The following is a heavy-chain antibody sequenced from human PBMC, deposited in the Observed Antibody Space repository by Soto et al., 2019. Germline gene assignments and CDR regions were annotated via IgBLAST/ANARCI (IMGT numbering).Heavy chain of an antibody. CDR2: IYHSGST. CDR1: GVSIISFFYS. V-gene: IGHV4-30-2*01. D-gene: IGHD3-3*01. J-gene: IGHJ5*02. Sequence: NPWDTLSLTCSFSGVSIISFFYSLSFIRQPPWNCLEWIGYIYHSGSTYYNPSLKSRVTISVDRSKNQFSLKLSSVTAADTAVYYCARDSQRFLDKGRWGWLEPWGQGNLVNVSS. CDR3: ARDSQRFLDKGRWGWLEP.